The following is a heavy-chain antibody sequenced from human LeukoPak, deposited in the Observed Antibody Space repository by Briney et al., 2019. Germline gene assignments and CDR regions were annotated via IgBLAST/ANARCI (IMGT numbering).Heavy chain of an antibody. J-gene: IGHJ6*02. CDR1: GFNFSSHL. CDR3: ANDGVADRERRSFLGEIQPRTVSYGMDV. CDR2: IRGSGSST. D-gene: IGHD6-6*01. V-gene: IGHV3-23*01. Sequence: GGSLRLPCLGSGFNFSSHLMIWVAQAPGKGLEWVSEIRGSGSSTNYADSVKSRFTIYRDNPKSTLYLQVNSLRAHDTAIYYCANDGVADRERRSFLGEIQPRTVSYGMDVWGQGTTVTVSS.